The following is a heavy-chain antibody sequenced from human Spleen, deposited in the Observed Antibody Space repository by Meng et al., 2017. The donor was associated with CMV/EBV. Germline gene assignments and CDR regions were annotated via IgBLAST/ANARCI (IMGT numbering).Heavy chain of an antibody. J-gene: IGHJ4*02. D-gene: IGHD4-17*01. CDR2: IDLNSGGS. Sequence: SCAASGFTCIDYYIHWVRQAPGQGLEWMGWIDLNSGGSNSAQKFQDRITMTRDTSNSTAYMELKSLRSDDAAVYYCARSFYADYGDYWGRGTLVTVSS. V-gene: IGHV1-2*02. CDR1: GFTCIDYY. CDR3: ARSFYADYGDY.